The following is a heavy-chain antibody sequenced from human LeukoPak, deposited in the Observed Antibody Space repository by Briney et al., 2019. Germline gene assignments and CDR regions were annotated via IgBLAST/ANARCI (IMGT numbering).Heavy chain of an antibody. Sequence: GGSLRLSCAASEFTFSDYYMSWVRQAPGKGLEWVSGTSGSGGATYYADSVKGRFTTSRDNSKNTLYLQMSSLRAEDTAVYYCAKTQIMTAITATNFDFWGQGTLVTVSS. CDR2: TSGSGGAT. V-gene: IGHV3-23*01. D-gene: IGHD2-21*02. CDR3: AKTQIMTAITATNFDF. CDR1: EFTFSDYY. J-gene: IGHJ4*02.